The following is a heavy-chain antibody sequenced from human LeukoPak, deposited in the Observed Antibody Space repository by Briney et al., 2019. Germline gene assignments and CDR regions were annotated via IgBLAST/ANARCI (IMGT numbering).Heavy chain of an antibody. Sequence: ASVKVSCKASGGTFSSYAISWVRQAPGQGLEWMGWMNPNSGNTGYAQKFQGRVTITRNTSISTAYMELSSLRSEDTAVYYCARGGDSSSDFDYWGQGTLVTVSS. CDR3: ARGGDSSSDFDY. CDR1: GGTFSSYA. J-gene: IGHJ4*02. D-gene: IGHD6-6*01. V-gene: IGHV1-8*03. CDR2: MNPNSGNT.